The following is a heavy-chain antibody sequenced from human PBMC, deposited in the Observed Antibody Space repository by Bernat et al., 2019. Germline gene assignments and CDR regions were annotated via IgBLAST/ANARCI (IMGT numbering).Heavy chain of an antibody. D-gene: IGHD1-14*01. CDR2: IKSKSDGGTI. CDR1: GFIFSKAW. Sequence: EVQMVASGGGLVKPGESLRLSCTASGFIFSKAWMNWARQAPGKGLEWVGRIKSKSDGGTIDYAAPVKGRFIISRDDLKNTLYLQMNSLKTEDTAVYYCTAGNPATSWGQGILVTVSS. V-gene: IGHV3-15*07. CDR3: TAGNPATS. J-gene: IGHJ5*02.